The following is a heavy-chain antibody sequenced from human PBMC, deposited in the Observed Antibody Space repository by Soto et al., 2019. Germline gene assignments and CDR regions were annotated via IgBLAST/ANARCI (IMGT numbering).Heavy chain of an antibody. J-gene: IGHJ4*02. V-gene: IGHV1-2*02. CDR3: ARSGYPGSYPPPAF. CDR2: INPHSGDT. D-gene: IGHD5-12*01. Sequence: ASGQCASNASCYTFIYYDIHWGRQAPGEGLEWMGCINPHSGDTNSPAKFQPSVTMTRDTSNSTDYMELKRLYSNDTAVYHCARSGYPGSYPPPAFWGQGTLVTVSS. CDR1: CYTFIYYD.